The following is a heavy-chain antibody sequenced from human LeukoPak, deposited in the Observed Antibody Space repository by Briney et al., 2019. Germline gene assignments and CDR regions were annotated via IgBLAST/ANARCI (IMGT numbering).Heavy chain of an antibody. CDR2: INSDGINT. D-gene: IGHD2-15*01. Sequence: SGGSLRLSCAASGFTFSNYWMHWVRQAPGKGLVWVSRINSDGINTSYADSVKGRFTISRDNAKNTLYLQLNSLRAEDTAVYYCARGGFCSGGSCPVDYYYYMDVWGKGTTVTVSS. CDR1: GFTFSNYW. CDR3: ARGGFCSGGSCPVDYYYYMDV. V-gene: IGHV3-74*01. J-gene: IGHJ6*03.